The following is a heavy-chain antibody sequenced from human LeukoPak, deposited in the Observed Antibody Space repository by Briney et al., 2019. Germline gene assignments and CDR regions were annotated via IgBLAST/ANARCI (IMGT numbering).Heavy chain of an antibody. Sequence: ASVKVSCKASGYTFTGYYMHWVRQAPGQGLEWMGRINPNSGGTNYAQKFQGRVTMTRDTSISTAYMELSRLRSDDTAVYYCARDRNNRDWELATLGYWGQGTLVTVSS. V-gene: IGHV1-2*06. CDR3: ARDRNNRDWELATLGY. CDR2: INPNSGGT. D-gene: IGHD1/OR15-1a*01. CDR1: GYTFTGYY. J-gene: IGHJ4*02.